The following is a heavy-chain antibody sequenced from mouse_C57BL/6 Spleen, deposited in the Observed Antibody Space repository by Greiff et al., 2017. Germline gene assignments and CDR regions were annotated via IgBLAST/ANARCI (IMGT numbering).Heavy chain of an antibody. CDR1: GFTFSDYG. V-gene: IGHV5-17*01. J-gene: IGHJ3*01. CDR3: ARAYYKGFAY. D-gene: IGHD2-12*01. CDR2: ISSGSSTI. Sequence: DVKLVESGGGLVKPGGSLKLSCAASGFTFSDYGMHWVRQAPEKGLEWVAYISSGSSTIYYADTVKGRFTISRDNAKNTLFLQMTSLRSEDTAMYYCARAYYKGFAYWGQGTLVTVSA.